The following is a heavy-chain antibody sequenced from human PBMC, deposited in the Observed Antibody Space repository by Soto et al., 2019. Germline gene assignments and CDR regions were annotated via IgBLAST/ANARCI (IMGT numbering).Heavy chain of an antibody. D-gene: IGHD4-17*01. CDR3: ARGRRTAVTIDY. CDR1: GGSFSGYY. J-gene: IGHJ4*02. CDR2: INHSGST. V-gene: IGHV4-34*01. Sequence: PSETLSLTCAVYGGSFSGYYWSWIRQPPGKGLEWIGEINHSGSTNYSPSLKSRVTISVDTSKNQFSLKLSSVTAADTAVYYCARGRRTAVTIDYWGQGTLVTVSS.